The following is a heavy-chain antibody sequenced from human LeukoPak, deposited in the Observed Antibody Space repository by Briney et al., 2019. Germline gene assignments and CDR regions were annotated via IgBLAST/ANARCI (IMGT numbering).Heavy chain of an antibody. CDR1: GFTFSSYA. V-gene: IGHV3-48*01. CDR2: ISASSTLI. D-gene: IGHD1-26*01. Sequence: PGGSLRLPCAASGFTFSSYAMNWVRQAPGTGLEWVSYISASSTLIYYADSVKGRFTISRDNAKKSLFLQMHSLRAEDTAVYYCASLASEWELPEVDYWGLGTLVTVSS. J-gene: IGHJ4*02. CDR3: ASLASEWELPEVDY.